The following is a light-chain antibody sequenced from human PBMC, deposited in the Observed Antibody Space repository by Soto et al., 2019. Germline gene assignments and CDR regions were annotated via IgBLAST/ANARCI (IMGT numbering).Light chain of an antibody. CDR2: GAS. V-gene: IGKV3-20*01. CDR1: QSVSNTY. J-gene: IGKJ5*01. CDR3: QQYGSSST. Sequence: EIVLTQSPGTLSLSPGERAKLACRASQSVSNTYLAWYQQKPGQTPRLLIYGASSRASGIPDRFSGSGSGTDFTLTISRLEPEDFAVYYCQQYGSSSTFGQGTRLEIK.